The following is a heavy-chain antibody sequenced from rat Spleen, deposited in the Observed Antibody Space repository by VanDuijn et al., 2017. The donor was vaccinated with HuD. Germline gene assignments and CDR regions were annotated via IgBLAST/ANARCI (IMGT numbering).Heavy chain of an antibody. CDR1: GFSLISNS. CDR2: IWGDEST. J-gene: IGHJ2*01. CDR3: ARSDFSSPYYFDY. D-gene: IGHD1-2*01. Sequence: QVQLKESGPGLVQSSQTLSLTCTVSGFSLISNSVHWVRQPPGKGLEWMGGIWGDESTNYNSVLKSRLSISRDTSKNQVFLKMNSLQTDDTAMHFCARSDFSSPYYFDYWGQGVMVTVSS. V-gene: IGHV2-1*01.